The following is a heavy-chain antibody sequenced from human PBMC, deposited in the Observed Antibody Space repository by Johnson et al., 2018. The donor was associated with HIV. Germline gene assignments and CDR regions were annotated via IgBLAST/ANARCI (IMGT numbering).Heavy chain of an antibody. CDR2: IYSGGNT. J-gene: IGHJ3*02. Sequence: VQVVESGGGLVQPGRSLRLTCTASGFTFDGYAMHWVRQAPGKGLEWVSVIYSGGNTYYTDSVMGRFTLSRDNSDNTMYLQMNSLRDEDTAVYYCARLVTIFGVVKGAFDIWGQGTMVTVSS. V-gene: IGHV3-66*01. D-gene: IGHD3-3*01. CDR3: ARLVTIFGVVKGAFDI. CDR1: GFTFDGYA.